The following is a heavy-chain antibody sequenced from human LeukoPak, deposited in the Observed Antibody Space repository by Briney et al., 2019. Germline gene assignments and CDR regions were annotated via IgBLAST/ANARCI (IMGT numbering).Heavy chain of an antibody. D-gene: IGHD3-3*01. J-gene: IGHJ4*02. CDR3: AMCLSGYYLGFDY. V-gene: IGHV1-2*02. CDR2: INPNSGGT. Sequence: ASVTVSFTASGYTFTVYYMHWVRQAPGQRLEWLGWINPNSGGTNYAQKFQGRVAMTRDTSISTAYMELSRLRSDDTAVYYCAMCLSGYYLGFDYWGQGTLVTVSS. CDR1: GYTFTVYY.